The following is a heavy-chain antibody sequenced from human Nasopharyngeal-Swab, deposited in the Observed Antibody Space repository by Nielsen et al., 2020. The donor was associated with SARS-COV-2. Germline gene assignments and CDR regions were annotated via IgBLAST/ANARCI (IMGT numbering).Heavy chain of an antibody. Sequence: ASVKVSCKASGYTFTGYYMHWVRQAPGQGLEWMGRINPNSGGTNYAQKFQGRVTMTRDTSIGTAYMELSRLRSDDTAVYYCARSGSYSDAFDIWGQGTMVTVSS. J-gene: IGHJ3*02. CDR3: ARSGSYSDAFDI. CDR2: INPNSGGT. D-gene: IGHD1-26*01. V-gene: IGHV1-2*06. CDR1: GYTFTGYY.